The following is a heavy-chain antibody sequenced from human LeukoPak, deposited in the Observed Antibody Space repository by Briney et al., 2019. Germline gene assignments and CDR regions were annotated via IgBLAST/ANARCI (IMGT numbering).Heavy chain of an antibody. D-gene: IGHD6-13*01. CDR1: GGSISYYY. CDR2: IYYIGST. CDR3: AREWGSGSWPNYYYMDV. V-gene: IGHV4-59*01. Sequence: SETLSLTCTVSGGSISYYYWSWIRQPPGKGLEWIGYIYYIGSTKYNPSLRSRVTISVDTSKNQVSLKLSSVTAADTAVYYCAREWGSGSWPNYYYMDVWGKRTTVTVSS. J-gene: IGHJ6*03.